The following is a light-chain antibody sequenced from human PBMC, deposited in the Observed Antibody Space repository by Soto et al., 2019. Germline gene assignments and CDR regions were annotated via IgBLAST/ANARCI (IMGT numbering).Light chain of an antibody. J-gene: IGLJ3*02. CDR2: ISD. Sequence: QSVLTQPPSASGTPGQRVTISCSGNSSNIGSNTVNWYQQVPGAAPKLLIWISDQRPSGVPDRFSGSKSGTSASLAISGLQSEDEAAYFCATWDDSLNVPVFGEGTQLTVL. V-gene: IGLV1-44*01. CDR3: ATWDDSLNVPV. CDR1: SSNIGSNT.